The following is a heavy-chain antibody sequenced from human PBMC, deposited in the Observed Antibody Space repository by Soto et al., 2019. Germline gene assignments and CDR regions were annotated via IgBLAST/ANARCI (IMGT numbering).Heavy chain of an antibody. CDR1: GFTFNSYE. CDR3: ARAPKAATPHYGMDV. D-gene: IGHD1-1*01. J-gene: IGHJ6*02. CDR2: ISSSGNTI. V-gene: IGHV3-48*03. Sequence: EVQLVESGGGLVQPGGSLTLSYAASGFTFNSYEMNWVRQAPGKGLEWVSYISSSGNTIYYAGSVKGRFTISRDNAKNSLSLQMNSLRAEDTAVYYCARAPKAATPHYGMDVWGQGTTVTVSS.